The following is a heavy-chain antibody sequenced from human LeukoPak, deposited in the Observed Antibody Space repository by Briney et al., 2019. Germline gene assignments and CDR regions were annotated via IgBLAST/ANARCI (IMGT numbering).Heavy chain of an antibody. V-gene: IGHV3-23*01. CDR3: AKIPRFYFDRTGDFDY. Sequence: GGSLRLSCAASGFTFSSHAMSWVRQAPGKGLEWVSTIGRSSGSTYYADSVKGRSTISRDNSKNTLYLEMNSLRAEDTAVYYCAKIPRFYFDRTGDFDYWGQGTLVTVSS. CDR1: GFTFSSHA. D-gene: IGHD3-22*01. J-gene: IGHJ4*02. CDR2: IGRSSGST.